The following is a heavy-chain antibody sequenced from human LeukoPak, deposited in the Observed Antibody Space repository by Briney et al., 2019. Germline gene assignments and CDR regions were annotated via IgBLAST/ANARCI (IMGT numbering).Heavy chain of an antibody. V-gene: IGHV3-49*04. D-gene: IGHD2-2*01. CDR1: GFTFGDYA. Sequence: GGSLRLSCTASGFTFGDYAMSWARQAPGKGLEWVGFIRSKAYGGTTEYAASVKGRFTISRDDSKSIAYLQMNSLKTEDTAVYYCTRGSYQLLPRWFDPWGQGTLVTVSS. CDR2: IRSKAYGGTT. J-gene: IGHJ5*02. CDR3: TRGSYQLLPRWFDP.